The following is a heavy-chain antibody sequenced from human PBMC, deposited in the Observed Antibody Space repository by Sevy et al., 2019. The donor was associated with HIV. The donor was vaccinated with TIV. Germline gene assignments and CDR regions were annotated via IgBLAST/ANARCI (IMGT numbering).Heavy chain of an antibody. CDR2: ISSSSSYI. CDR1: GFTFSSYS. CDR3: SRSPDYGGNSGAFDI. D-gene: IGHD4-17*01. J-gene: IGHJ3*02. Sequence: GGSLRLSCAASGFTFSSYSMNWVRQAPGKGLEWVSSISSSSSYIYYADSVKGRFTISRDNAKNSLYLQMNSLRAEDTAVDYCSRSPDYGGNSGAFDIWGQGTMVTVSS. V-gene: IGHV3-21*01.